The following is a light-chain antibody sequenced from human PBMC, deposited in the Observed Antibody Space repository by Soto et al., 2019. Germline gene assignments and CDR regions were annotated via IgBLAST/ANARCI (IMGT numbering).Light chain of an antibody. V-gene: IGKV3-11*01. CDR3: QQRDNWPLT. J-gene: IGKJ4*01. Sequence: EIVLTQSPATLSLSPWERATHSCRASQSVTTFLAWYQQRRGQAPRLVIYDASKRATGIPARFSGSGSGTDFTLTITSLEPEDYAVDYCQQRDNWPLTFGGGTKVEIK. CDR1: QSVTTF. CDR2: DAS.